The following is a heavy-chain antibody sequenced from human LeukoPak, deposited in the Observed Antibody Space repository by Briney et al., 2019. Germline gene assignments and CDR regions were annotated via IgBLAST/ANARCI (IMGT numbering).Heavy chain of an antibody. V-gene: IGHV5-51*01. CDR3: ARILGAGSRFDF. D-gene: IGHD3-16*01. CDR1: GYDFRSYS. Sequence: GESLKISCNGSGYDFRSYSIGWVRQMPGKGLEWMGLIYPGDSDTRYNPSFEGQVIISVDKSVKTAYLQWRSLKASDTAVYYCARILGAGSRFDFWGQGTLVTVSS. CDR2: IYPGDSDT. J-gene: IGHJ4*02.